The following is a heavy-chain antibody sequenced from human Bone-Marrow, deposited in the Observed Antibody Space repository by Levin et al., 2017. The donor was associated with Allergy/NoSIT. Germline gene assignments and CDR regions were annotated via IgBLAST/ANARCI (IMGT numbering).Heavy chain of an antibody. CDR1: GFTFGSHG. V-gene: IGHV3-33*01. CDR2: IWYDGSEK. J-gene: IGHJ4*02. D-gene: IGHD3-10*01. Sequence: GESLKISCAASGFTFGSHGMHWVRQAPGKGLEWVAVIWYDGSEKYYGDSVKGRFSVSRDNSKGRMSLQMNSLRAEDTAIYYCARGSGLVVRGDYFDYWGQGTLVTVSS. CDR3: ARGSGLVVRGDYFDY.